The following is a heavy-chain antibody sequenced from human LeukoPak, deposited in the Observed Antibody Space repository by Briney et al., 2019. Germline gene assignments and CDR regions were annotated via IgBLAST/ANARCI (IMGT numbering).Heavy chain of an antibody. CDR1: GFTFDDYG. CDR2: LSGGGGDT. Sequence: GGSLRLSCAASGFTFDDYGMSWVRQAPGKGLEWVSALSGGGGDTYYADSVKGRFIISRDNSKNTLYLQMNSLRAEDTAVYFCAKGFIDWFDPWGQGTLVTVSS. V-gene: IGHV3-23*01. J-gene: IGHJ5*02. CDR3: AKGFIDWFDP.